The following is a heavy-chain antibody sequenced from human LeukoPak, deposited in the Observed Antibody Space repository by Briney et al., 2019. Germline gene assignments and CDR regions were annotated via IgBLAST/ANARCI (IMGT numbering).Heavy chain of an antibody. V-gene: IGHV1-18*01. CDR1: GYTFTSYG. D-gene: IGHD3-22*01. Sequence: GASVKVSCKASGYTFTSYGISWVRQAPGQGLEWMGWISAYNGNTNYAQKLQGRVTMTTDTSTSTAYMELRSLRSDDTAVYYCAREITRYYYESSGYQPFDPWGQGTLVTVSS. J-gene: IGHJ5*02. CDR2: ISAYNGNT. CDR3: AREITRYYYESSGYQPFDP.